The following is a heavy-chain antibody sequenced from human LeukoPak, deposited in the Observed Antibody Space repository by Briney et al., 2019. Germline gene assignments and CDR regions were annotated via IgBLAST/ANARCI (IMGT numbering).Heavy chain of an antibody. J-gene: IGHJ4*02. Sequence: ASVEVSCKASGYTFTGYYLHWVRQAPGQGLEWMGWINPNSGGTNYAQKFQGRVTMNRDTTISTAYMEVSRLRSDDTAVYYCARVGGPGYSSGWYGYWGQGTLVTVSS. CDR1: GYTFTGYY. V-gene: IGHV1-2*02. D-gene: IGHD6-19*01. CDR2: INPNSGGT. CDR3: ARVGGPGYSSGWYGY.